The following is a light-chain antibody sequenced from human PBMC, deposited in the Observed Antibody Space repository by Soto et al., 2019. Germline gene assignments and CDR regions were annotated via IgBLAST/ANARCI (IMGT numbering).Light chain of an antibody. CDR3: QQYNDWPPYT. CDR1: QSVSSN. V-gene: IGKV3-15*01. J-gene: IGKJ2*01. Sequence: EIVMTQSPATLSVSPGERATLSCRASQSVSSNLAWYQQKPGQAPRLLIYGASTRATGIPARFSGSGSGTEFTLTTGSLQSEDFAVDYWQQYNDWPPYTFGQGTKLEIK. CDR2: GAS.